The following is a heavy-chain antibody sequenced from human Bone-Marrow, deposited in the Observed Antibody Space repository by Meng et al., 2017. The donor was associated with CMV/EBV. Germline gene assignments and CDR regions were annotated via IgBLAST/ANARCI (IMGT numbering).Heavy chain of an antibody. CDR3: ARGGDYLRN. Sequence: RLSCAAAGFAFSDYYMTWIRQAPGKGLEWVSYIDSDGTNMRFADFVQGRFTVSRDNAKSSLYLHLNSLRADDTAVYYCARGGDYLRNWGQGTLVTVSS. D-gene: IGHD2/OR15-2a*01. CDR1: GFAFSDYY. CDR2: IDSDGTNM. V-gene: IGHV3-11*01. J-gene: IGHJ4*02.